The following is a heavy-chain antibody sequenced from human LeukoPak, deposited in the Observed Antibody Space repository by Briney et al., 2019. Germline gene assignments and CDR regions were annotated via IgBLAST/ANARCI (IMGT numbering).Heavy chain of an antibody. V-gene: IGHV3-21*01. CDR2: ISSSSSYI. Sequence: NPGGSLRLSCAASGFTFSSYGMSWVRQAPGKGLEWVSSISSSSSYIYYADSVKGRFTISRDNAKNSLYLQMNSLRAEDTAVYYCARGTVVPAAIFFERHPKRNWFDPWGQGTLVTVSS. J-gene: IGHJ5*02. D-gene: IGHD2-2*01. CDR3: ARGTVVPAAIFFERHPKRNWFDP. CDR1: GFTFSSYG.